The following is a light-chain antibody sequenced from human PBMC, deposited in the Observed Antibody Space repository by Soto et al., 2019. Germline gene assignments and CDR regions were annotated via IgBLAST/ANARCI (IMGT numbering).Light chain of an antibody. CDR2: DVS. J-gene: IGKJ1*01. V-gene: IGKV3-15*01. Sequence: ETVLTQSPATLSVSPGERVTLSCRASETVSTNLAWYQQRPGQAPRLLIYDVSTGATGIPARFSGRRSGTEFTLTISSLQSEDLGVYYCQQYNSWPQTFGQGTKVEIK. CDR3: QQYNSWPQT. CDR1: ETVSTN.